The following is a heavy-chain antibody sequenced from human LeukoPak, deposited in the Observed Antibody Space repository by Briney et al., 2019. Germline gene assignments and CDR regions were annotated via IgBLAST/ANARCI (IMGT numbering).Heavy chain of an antibody. CDR2: ISDSGSP. J-gene: IGHJ1*01. D-gene: IGHD2-2*01. Sequence: PSETLSLTCTVSGASISSGGYYWSWIRQHPGKGLEWIGYISDSGSPYYNPSLKSRVTISVDTSRNQFSLKLSSVTAADTAVYYCARGPHCSSTSCYSEYFHHWGQGTLVTVSS. CDR3: ARGPHCSSTSCYSEYFHH. V-gene: IGHV4-31*03. CDR1: GASISSGGYY.